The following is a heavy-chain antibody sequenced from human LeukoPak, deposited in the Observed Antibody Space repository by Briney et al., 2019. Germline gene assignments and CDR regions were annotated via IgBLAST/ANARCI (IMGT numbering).Heavy chain of an antibody. D-gene: IGHD6-19*01. Sequence: GGSLRLSCAASGFTFSSYSMNWVRQAPGKGLEWVSSISSSSSYIYYADSVKGRFTISRDNAKNSLYLQMNSLRAEDTAVYYCARVQDSSGRLGFYYYYYMDVWGKGTTVTISS. CDR2: ISSSSSYI. V-gene: IGHV3-21*01. CDR3: ARVQDSSGRLGFYYYYYMDV. CDR1: GFTFSSYS. J-gene: IGHJ6*03.